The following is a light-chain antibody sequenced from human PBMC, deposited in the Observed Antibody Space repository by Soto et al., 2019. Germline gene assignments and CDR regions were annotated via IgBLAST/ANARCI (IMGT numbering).Light chain of an antibody. Sequence: EIVLTQSPGTLSLSPGEGATLSCRASQNVDSNYLAWYQQKPGQAPRLLIYDASSRATGIPDRFSGGGSGTDLTLTISRLEPENFAVYYCQQFSSYPLTFGGGTKVDIK. CDR1: QNVDSNY. CDR3: QQFSSYPLT. CDR2: DAS. J-gene: IGKJ4*01. V-gene: IGKV3-20*01.